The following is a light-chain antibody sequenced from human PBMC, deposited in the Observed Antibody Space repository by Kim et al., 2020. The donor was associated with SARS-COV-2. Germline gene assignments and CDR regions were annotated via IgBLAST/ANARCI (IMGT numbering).Light chain of an antibody. V-gene: IGKV3-11*01. CDR2: DAS. CDR3: QQRYAWPPLT. J-gene: IGKJ4*01. Sequence: SPRERATLSCRASQSGSIYLAWYQQKPGQDPRLLIYDASNRATGIPARFSGSGSGTDFTLTISSLEPEDFAVYYCQQRYAWPPLTFGGGTKVDIK. CDR1: QSGSIY.